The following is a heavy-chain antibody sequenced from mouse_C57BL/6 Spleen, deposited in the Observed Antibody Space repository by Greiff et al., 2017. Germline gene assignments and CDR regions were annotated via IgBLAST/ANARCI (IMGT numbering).Heavy chain of an antibody. D-gene: IGHD1-1*01. CDR3: ARTAPITTVVAPFAY. CDR1: GYTFTSYW. CDR2: IDPSDSYT. Sequence: QVQLQQSGAELVKPGASVKLSCKASGYTFTSYWMQWVKQRPGQGLEWIGEIDPSDSYTNYNQKFKGKATLTVDTSSSTAYMQLSSLTSEDSAVYYCARTAPITTVVAPFAYWGQGTLVTVSA. V-gene: IGHV1-50*01. J-gene: IGHJ3*01.